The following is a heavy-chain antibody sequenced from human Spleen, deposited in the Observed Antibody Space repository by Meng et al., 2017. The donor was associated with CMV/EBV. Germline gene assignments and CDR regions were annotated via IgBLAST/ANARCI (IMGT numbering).Heavy chain of an antibody. Sequence: QAQVHGSGPGLVQPSVTLSLPCPVSGGSISSSSYYWGWIRQPPGKGLEWIGYIYYSGSTYYNPSLKSRVTISVDTSKNQFSLKLSSVTAADTAVYYCARDIRRHPGEYGFGEALGYFDYWGQGTLVTVSS. CDR3: ARDIRRHPGEYGFGEALGYFDY. V-gene: IGHV4-30-4*08. CDR1: GGSISSSSYY. D-gene: IGHD3-10*01. CDR2: IYYSGST. J-gene: IGHJ4*02.